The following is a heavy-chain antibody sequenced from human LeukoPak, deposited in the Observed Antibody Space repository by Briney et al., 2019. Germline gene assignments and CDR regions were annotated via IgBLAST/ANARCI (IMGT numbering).Heavy chain of an antibody. CDR1: GFTFSSYE. CDR3: AGTRDGYNSPLDY. J-gene: IGHJ4*02. Sequence: GGSLRLSCAASGFTFSSYEMNWVRQAPGKGLEWVSYISSSSSYIYYADSVKGRFTISRDNAKNSLYLQMNSLRAEDTAVYYCAGTRDGYNSPLDYWGQGTLVTVSS. CDR2: ISSSSSYI. V-gene: IGHV3-21*05. D-gene: IGHD5-24*01.